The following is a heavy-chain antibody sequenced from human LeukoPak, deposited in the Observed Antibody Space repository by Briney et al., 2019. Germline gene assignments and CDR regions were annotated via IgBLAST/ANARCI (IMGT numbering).Heavy chain of an antibody. V-gene: IGHV3-9*01. Sequence: PGGSLRLSCTASGFTFDDYAMHWVRQAPGKGLEWVSGISWNSGSIGYADSVKGRFTISRDNAKNSLYLQMNSLRAEDTALYYCAKISSGYYFGDVDYWGQGTLVTVSS. CDR1: GFTFDDYA. CDR3: AKISSGYYFGDVDY. J-gene: IGHJ4*02. CDR2: ISWNSGSI. D-gene: IGHD3-22*01.